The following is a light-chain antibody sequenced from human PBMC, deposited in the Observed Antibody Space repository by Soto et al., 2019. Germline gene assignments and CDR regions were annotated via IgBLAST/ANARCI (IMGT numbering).Light chain of an antibody. J-gene: IGKJ2*01. CDR3: MQALQTPRT. V-gene: IGKV2-28*01. CDR1: QSLLHSNGYNY. Sequence: DIVMTQSPLSLPVTPGEPASISCRSSQSLLHSNGYNYLDWYLQKPGQSPQLLNYLGSNRASGVPDRFSGSGSGTDFTLKISRVEAEDVAVYYCMQALQTPRTFGQGTKLEIK. CDR2: LGS.